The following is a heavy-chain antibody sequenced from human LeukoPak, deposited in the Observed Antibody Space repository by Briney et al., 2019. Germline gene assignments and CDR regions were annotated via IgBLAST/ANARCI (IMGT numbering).Heavy chain of an antibody. CDR2: INHSGST. CDR3: ARVSRGYGMDV. J-gene: IGHJ6*02. Sequence: PSETLSLTCTVSGGSISSSSYYWGWIRQPPGKGLEWIGEINHSGSTNYNPSLKSRVTISVDKSKNQFSLKLSSVTAADTAVYYCARVSRGYGMDVWGQGTTVTVSS. V-gene: IGHV4-39*07. D-gene: IGHD3-10*01. CDR1: GGSISSSSYY.